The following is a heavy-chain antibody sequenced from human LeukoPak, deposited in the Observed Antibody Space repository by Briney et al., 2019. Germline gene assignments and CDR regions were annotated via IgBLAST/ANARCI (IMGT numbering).Heavy chain of an antibody. CDR1: GFTFSSYA. Sequence: GGSLRLSCAASGFTFSSYAMHWVRQAPGKGLEWVAVISYDGSNKYYADSVKGRFTISRDNSKNTPYLQMNSLRAEDTAVYYCARVHGSGSNNWSDPWGQGTLVTVSS. CDR2: ISYDGSNK. D-gene: IGHD3-10*01. V-gene: IGHV3-30*04. J-gene: IGHJ5*02. CDR3: ARVHGSGSNNWSDP.